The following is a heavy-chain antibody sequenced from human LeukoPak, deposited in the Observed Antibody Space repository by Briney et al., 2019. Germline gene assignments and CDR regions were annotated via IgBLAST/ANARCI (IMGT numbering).Heavy chain of an antibody. CDR1: GYTFTGYY. CDR2: INPNSGGT. V-gene: IGHV1-2*02. J-gene: IGHJ6*02. D-gene: IGHD3-10*01. CDR3: AIYHPLRITMFRGAGYGLWNV. Sequence: ASVKVSCKASGYTFTGYYMHWVRQAPGQGLEWMGWINPNSGGTNYAQKFQGRVTMTRDTSISTAYMELSRLRSDDTAVYYCAIYHPLRITMFRGAGYGLWNVWDQGTTVTVSS.